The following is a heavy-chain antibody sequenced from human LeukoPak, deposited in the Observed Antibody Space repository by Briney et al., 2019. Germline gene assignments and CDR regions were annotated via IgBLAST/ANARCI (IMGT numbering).Heavy chain of an antibody. J-gene: IGHJ6*02. V-gene: IGHV4-39*02. CDR1: GGSISSSSYY. CDR2: IYYSGST. Sequence: SETLSLTCTVSGGSISSSSYYWGWIRQPPGKGLEWIGSIYYSGSTYYNPSLKSRVTISVDTSKNQFSLKLSSVTAADTAVYYCAKDLGITILGDGMDVWGQGTTVTVSS. D-gene: IGHD3-3*01. CDR3: AKDLGITILGDGMDV.